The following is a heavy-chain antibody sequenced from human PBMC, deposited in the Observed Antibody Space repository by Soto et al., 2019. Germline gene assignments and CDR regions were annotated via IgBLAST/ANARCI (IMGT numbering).Heavy chain of an antibody. V-gene: IGHV1-58*02. CDR1: GFTFTSSA. CDR2: IVVGSGNT. Sequence: ASVKVSCKASGFTFTSSAMQWVRQARGQRLEWIGWIVVGSGNTNYAQKFQERVTITRDMSTSTAYMELSSLRSEDTAVYYCARDRGYSGYDTFDYWGQGTLVTVSS. J-gene: IGHJ4*02. D-gene: IGHD5-12*01. CDR3: ARDRGYSGYDTFDY.